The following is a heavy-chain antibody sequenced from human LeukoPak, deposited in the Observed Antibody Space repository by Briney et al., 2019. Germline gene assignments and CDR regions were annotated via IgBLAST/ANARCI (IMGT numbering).Heavy chain of an antibody. Sequence: GRSLRLSCAASGFTFSSYTMNWVRQAPGKGLEWVSSISSSNTYIYYADSVKGRFTISRDNAKNSLYLQMNSLRAEDTAVYYCARVGNYPDNWFDPWGQGTLVTVSS. J-gene: IGHJ5*02. D-gene: IGHD1-7*01. V-gene: IGHV3-21*06. CDR2: ISSSNTYI. CDR3: ARVGNYPDNWFDP. CDR1: GFTFSSYT.